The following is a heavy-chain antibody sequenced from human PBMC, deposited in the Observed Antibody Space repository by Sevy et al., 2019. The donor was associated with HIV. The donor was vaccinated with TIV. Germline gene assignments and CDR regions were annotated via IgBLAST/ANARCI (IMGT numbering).Heavy chain of an antibody. CDR2: IQYDGSNK. J-gene: IGHJ4*02. V-gene: IGHV3-30*02. CDR1: GFSCSSDG. D-gene: IGHD2-21*01. Sequence: GSLRLSCAASGFSCSSDGMHWVRQAPGKGLEWMSYIQYDGSNKDYADSVKGRFTISRDNSKNTLYLQMNSLRVEDTAVFYCVKEGGGEGGDHWGQGTLVTVSS. CDR3: VKEGGGEGGDH.